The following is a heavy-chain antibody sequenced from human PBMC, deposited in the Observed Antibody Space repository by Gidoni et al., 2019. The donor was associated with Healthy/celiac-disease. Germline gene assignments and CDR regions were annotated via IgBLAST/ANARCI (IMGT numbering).Heavy chain of an antibody. Sequence: QLQLQESGPGLVKPSETLSLTCTVPGGSISSRSYYWVWIRQPPGKGLEWIGSIYYSGSTYYNPSLKSRVTISVDTSKNQFSLKLSSVTAADTAVYYCAREPSCSSTSCYVLRASLYYFDYWGQGTLVTVSS. CDR2: IYYSGST. J-gene: IGHJ4*02. D-gene: IGHD2-2*01. V-gene: IGHV4-39*02. CDR1: GGSISSRSYY. CDR3: AREPSCSSTSCYVLRASLYYFDY.